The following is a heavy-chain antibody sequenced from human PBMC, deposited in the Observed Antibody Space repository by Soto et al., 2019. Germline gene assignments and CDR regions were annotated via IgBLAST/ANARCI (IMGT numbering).Heavy chain of an antibody. CDR1: GGTFSSYA. D-gene: IGHD1-7*01. Sequence: QVQLVQSGAAVKKPGSSVKVSCKASGGTFSSYAISWVRQPPGQGLEWMGGIIPIFGTANYAQKFQGRVTITADESTSTAYMELSSLRSEDTAVYYCARGRRSETTGVLDAFDIWGQGTMVTVSS. CDR2: IIPIFGTA. V-gene: IGHV1-69*12. J-gene: IGHJ3*02. CDR3: ARGRRSETTGVLDAFDI.